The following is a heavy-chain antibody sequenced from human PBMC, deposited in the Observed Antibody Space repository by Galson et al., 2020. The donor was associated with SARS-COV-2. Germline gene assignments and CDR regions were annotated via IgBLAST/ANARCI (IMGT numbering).Heavy chain of an antibody. CDR1: GNTFTGYY. D-gene: IGHD6-6*01. Sequence: ASVKVSCKASGNTFTGYYMHWVRQAPGQGLEWMGWINPNSGGTNYAQKFQGRVTMTRDTSISTAYMELSRLRSDDTALYYCARDEYSTSSEVVFDIWGQGTMVTVSS. J-gene: IGHJ3*02. CDR3: ARDEYSTSSEVVFDI. V-gene: IGHV1-2*02. CDR2: INPNSGGT.